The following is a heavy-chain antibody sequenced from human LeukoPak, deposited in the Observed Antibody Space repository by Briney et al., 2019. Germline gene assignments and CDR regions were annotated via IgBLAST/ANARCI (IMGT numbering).Heavy chain of an antibody. CDR3: AAAYYYGSGGSWDYFDY. D-gene: IGHD3-10*01. CDR2: ISAYNGNT. CDR1: GYTFTSYG. V-gene: IGHV1-18*01. Sequence: GASVKVSCKASGYTFTSYGISWVRQAPGQGLEWMGWISAYNGNTNYAQKFQGRVTMTEDTSTDTAYMELSSLRSEDTAVYYCAAAYYYGSGGSWDYFDYWGQGTLVTVSS. J-gene: IGHJ4*02.